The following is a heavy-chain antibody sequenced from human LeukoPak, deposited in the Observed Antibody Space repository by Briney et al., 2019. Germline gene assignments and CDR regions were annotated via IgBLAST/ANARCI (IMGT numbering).Heavy chain of an antibody. V-gene: IGHV3-7*01. CDR2: VNQDGSGK. Sequence: GGSLRLSCAASGFTFSSAWMSWVRQAPGKGLEWVANVNQDGSGKYYVDSVKGRFTISKDNAKNSLYLQMNSLRAEDAAVYYCTSANYGPAYWGQGTLVTVSS. D-gene: IGHD5-24*01. CDR3: TSANYGPAY. CDR1: GFTFSSAW. J-gene: IGHJ4*02.